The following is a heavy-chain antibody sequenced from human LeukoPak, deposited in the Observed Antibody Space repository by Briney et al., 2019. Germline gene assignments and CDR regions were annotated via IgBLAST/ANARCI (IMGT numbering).Heavy chain of an antibody. CDR1: GGSFSGYY. D-gene: IGHD6-13*01. J-gene: IGHJ4*02. Sequence: SETLSLTCAVYGGSFSGYYWSWIRQPPGKGLEWIGEINHSGSTNYNPSLKSRVTISVDTSKNQFSVKLSSVTAADTAVYYCARAGKAAAGKDYWGQGTLVTVSS. CDR3: ARAGKAAAGKDY. CDR2: INHSGST. V-gene: IGHV4-34*01.